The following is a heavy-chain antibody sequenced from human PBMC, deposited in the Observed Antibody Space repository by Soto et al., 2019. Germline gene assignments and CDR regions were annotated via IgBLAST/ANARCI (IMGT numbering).Heavy chain of an antibody. CDR2: ISSRGGST. V-gene: IGHV3-23*01. CDR3: AKVLPAPGYY. CDR1: GFTFSSYA. J-gene: IGHJ4*02. Sequence: EVQLLESGGGLVQPGGSLRLSCAASGFTFSSYAMSWVRQAPGKGLDWVSVISSRGGSTYYADSVKCRFTISRDNSKNTLCLQMNSLRAEDTAVYYCAKVLPAPGYYWGQGTLVTFSS.